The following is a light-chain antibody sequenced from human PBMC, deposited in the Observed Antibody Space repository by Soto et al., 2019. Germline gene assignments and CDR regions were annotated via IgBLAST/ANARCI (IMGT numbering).Light chain of an antibody. CDR2: DVS. CDR3: QQYNNWPFS. Sequence: DIVMTQSPGTLSVSPGERATISCRAGQGVTTNFAWYQQKSGQSPRLLIYDVSIRATGVPARFSGTGSETDFTLTISGLQSEDSAVYFCQQYNNWPFSFGQGTRLEIK. CDR1: QGVTTN. J-gene: IGKJ5*01. V-gene: IGKV3-15*01.